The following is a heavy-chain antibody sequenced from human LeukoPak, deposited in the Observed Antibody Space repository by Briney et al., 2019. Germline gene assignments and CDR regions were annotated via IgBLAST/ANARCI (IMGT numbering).Heavy chain of an antibody. CDR1: GFSFEDYG. CDR3: AKHMRATNTYYFYGLDV. CDR2: ISWNGGST. D-gene: IGHD1-26*01. V-gene: IGHV3-9*01. Sequence: GGSLRLSCAATGFSFEDYGMHWVRQPPGKGLEWVSGISWNGGSTDYADSEKGRFTISRDNAKNSLYLQLSSLGPEDTALYYCAKHMRATNTYYFYGLDVWGQGTTVTVSS. J-gene: IGHJ6*02.